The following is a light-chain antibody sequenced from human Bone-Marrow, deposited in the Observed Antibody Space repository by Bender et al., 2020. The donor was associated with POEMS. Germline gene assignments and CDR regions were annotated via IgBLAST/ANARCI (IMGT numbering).Light chain of an antibody. CDR3: QSYDNSLGGWV. CDR2: GYN. CDR1: SSNIGNNY. V-gene: IGLV1-40*01. J-gene: IGLJ3*02. Sequence: SVLPQPPSVSAAPGQKVTFSCSGSSSNIGNNYLSWYQHLPGTAPKLLIYGYNNRPSGVPDRFSGSKSGTSASLAITGLQAEDEGDYYCQSYDNSLGGWVFGGGTKLTVL.